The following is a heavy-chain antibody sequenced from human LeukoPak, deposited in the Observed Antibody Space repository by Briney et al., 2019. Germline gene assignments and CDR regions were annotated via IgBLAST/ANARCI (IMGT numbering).Heavy chain of an antibody. D-gene: IGHD6-19*01. CDR3: ARDFPVADRAVAQNAFDI. CDR1: SGSISSYY. J-gene: IGHJ3*02. V-gene: IGHV4-4*07. CDR2: IYTSGST. Sequence: PSETLSLTCTVSSGSISSYYWSWIRQPAGKGLEWIGRIYTSGSTNYNPSLKSRVTISVDRSKNQFSLKLSSVTAADTAVYYCARDFPVADRAVAQNAFDIWGQGTMVTVSS.